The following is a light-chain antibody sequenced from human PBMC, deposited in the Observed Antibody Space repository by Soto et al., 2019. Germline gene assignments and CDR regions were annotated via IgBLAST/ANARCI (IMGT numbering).Light chain of an antibody. V-gene: IGKV3-20*01. CDR3: LPCGSLGT. Sequence: EIVLTQSPGTLSLSPGERATLSCRASQSVSNNYLAWYQQKPGQAPRLLIYGASNRATGIPDRFSGSGSGTDSTLTINRVEPEDVAVYYFLPCGSLGTFGQGTKVDIK. CDR1: QSVSNNY. J-gene: IGKJ1*01. CDR2: GAS.